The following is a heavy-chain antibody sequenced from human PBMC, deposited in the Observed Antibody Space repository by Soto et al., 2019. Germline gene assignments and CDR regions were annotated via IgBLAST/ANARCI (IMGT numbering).Heavy chain of an antibody. CDR3: ARSSCHSSSCYRWAEHYYFGLDV. D-gene: IGHD2-8*02. Sequence: QVQLQESGPGLVKPSETLSLTCAVSGGAISTYYWSWIRQPPGKGLEWIGYMYYTGASDYNPSLKDRVSISLDTSTNQVSLRLTSVTAADTAVYFWARSSCHSSSCYRWAEHYYFGLDVWGQGTTVTVSS. V-gene: IGHV4-59*08. J-gene: IGHJ6*02. CDR1: GGAISTYY. CDR2: MYYTGAS.